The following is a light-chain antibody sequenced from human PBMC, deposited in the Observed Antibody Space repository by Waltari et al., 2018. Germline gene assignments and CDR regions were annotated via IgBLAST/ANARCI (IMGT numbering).Light chain of an antibody. CDR2: YDD. V-gene: IGLV1-36*01. CDR1: SSNIGNNA. Sequence: QSVLTRPPSVSEPPRQRVTISCSGSSSNIGNNAVNWYQQLPGKAPKLLIYYDDLLPSGVSDRFSGSKSGTSASLAISGLQSEDEADYYCAAWDDSLNGRRVFGGGTKLTVL. J-gene: IGLJ3*02. CDR3: AAWDDSLNGRRV.